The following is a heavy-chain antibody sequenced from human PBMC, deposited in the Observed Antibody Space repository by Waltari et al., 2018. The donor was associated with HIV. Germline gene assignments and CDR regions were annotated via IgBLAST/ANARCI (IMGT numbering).Heavy chain of an antibody. D-gene: IGHD1-26*01. CDR3: ARGSSGSYRWFDP. V-gene: IGHV1-69*15. CDR2: IIRVFEST. J-gene: IGHJ5*02. Sequence: QEQLVQSGAEVTKPGSSVKVSCNASGGTFSSNYISWVRQAPGQGLEWMGNIIRVFESTTYAQKFHGRLTISADESTSTVFMELSSLSFDDTAVYYCARGSSGSYRWFDPWGHGTLVTVSS. CDR1: GGTFSSNY.